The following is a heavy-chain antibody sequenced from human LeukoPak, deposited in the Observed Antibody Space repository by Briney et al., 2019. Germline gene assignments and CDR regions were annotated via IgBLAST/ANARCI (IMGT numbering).Heavy chain of an antibody. CDR3: ARVRFLEWLDNWFDP. V-gene: IGHV4-61*02. D-gene: IGHD3-3*01. J-gene: IGHJ5*02. CDR1: GGSISSGSYY. Sequence: SETLSLTCTVSGGSISSGSYYWSWIRQPAGKGLEWIGRIYTSGSTNYNPSLKSRVTISVDTSKNQFSLKLSSVTAADTAVYYCARVRFLEWLDNWFDPWGQGTLVTVSS. CDR2: IYTSGST.